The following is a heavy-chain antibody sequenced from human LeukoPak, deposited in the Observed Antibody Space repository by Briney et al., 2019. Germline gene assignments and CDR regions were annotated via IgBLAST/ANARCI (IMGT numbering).Heavy chain of an antibody. Sequence: GESLKISCKGSGYSFTNYWIGWVRQMPGKGLEWMGIIYPGDSDTRYSPSFQGQVTISADKSISTAYLQWSSLKASDTAMYYCARPINYYGYYFDYWGQGTLVTVSS. CDR2: IYPGDSDT. V-gene: IGHV5-51*01. J-gene: IGHJ4*02. CDR1: GYSFTNYW. D-gene: IGHD3-10*01. CDR3: ARPINYYGYYFDY.